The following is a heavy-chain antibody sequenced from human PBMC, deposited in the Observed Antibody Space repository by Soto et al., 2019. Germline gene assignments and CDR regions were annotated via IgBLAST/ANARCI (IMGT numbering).Heavy chain of an antibody. J-gene: IGHJ4*02. CDR1: GFTFSTYN. Sequence: DVQLVESGGGLVEPGGSLRLSCAASGFTFSTYNMNWVRQAPGKGLEWVASISRTSVYMYYANSLKGRFTISRANAKSSLYLQVNSLRAEDTAVYYCARGWLRDPWMYWGQGTLVTVSS. D-gene: IGHD5-12*01. CDR3: ARGWLRDPWMY. V-gene: IGHV3-21*01. CDR2: ISRTSVYM.